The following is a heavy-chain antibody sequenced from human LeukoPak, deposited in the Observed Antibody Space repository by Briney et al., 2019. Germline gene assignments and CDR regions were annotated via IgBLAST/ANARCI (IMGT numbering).Heavy chain of an antibody. D-gene: IGHD2-8*01. Sequence: GGSLRPSCAASGFTFSSYGMDWVRQAPGKGLEWVANIREDESEKNYVDSVKGRFTISRDNAWNSLYLQMNSLRPEDTAVYYCAGEQWPRLDWGQGTLVTVSS. CDR2: IREDESEK. CDR3: AGEQWPRLD. CDR1: GFTFSSYG. J-gene: IGHJ4*02. V-gene: IGHV3-7*01.